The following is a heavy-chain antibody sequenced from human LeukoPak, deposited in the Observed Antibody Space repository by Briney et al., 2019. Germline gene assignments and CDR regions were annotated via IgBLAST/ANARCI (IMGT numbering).Heavy chain of an antibody. CDR2: IHPSGGST. CDR3: ARAHLHYGYSIHDLDY. J-gene: IGHJ4*02. CDR1: GYTFTSYY. V-gene: IGHV1-46*01. D-gene: IGHD4-17*01. Sequence: ASVKVSCKASGYTFTSYYMHWVRQAPGQGLEWMGIIHPSGGSTSYAQKFQGRVTMTRDTSTSTVYMELSSLRSEDTAVYYCARAHLHYGYSIHDLDYWGQGTLVTVSS.